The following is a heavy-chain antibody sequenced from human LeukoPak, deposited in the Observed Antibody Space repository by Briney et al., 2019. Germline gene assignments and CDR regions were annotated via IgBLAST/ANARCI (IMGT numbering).Heavy chain of an antibody. CDR1: RYSFTSLW. CDR2: IYPCDSDT. J-gene: IGHJ6*03. D-gene: IGHD3-10*01. V-gene: IGHV5-51*01. CDR3: ARHAAPPGIGGYYYYYMYV. Sequence: GEVPKTFRNSSRYSFTSLWNGWVRQLPGKGVEWMGSIYPCDSDTRYSPSFEGQVTISHDKSISHAYLQCSSLKASDTAIYYFARHAAPPGIGGYYYYYMYVLGKRTTVTDPS.